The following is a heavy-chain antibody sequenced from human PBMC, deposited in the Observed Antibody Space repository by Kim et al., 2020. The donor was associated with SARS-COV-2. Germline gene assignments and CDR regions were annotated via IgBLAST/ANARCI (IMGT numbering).Heavy chain of an antibody. V-gene: IGHV3-15*01. J-gene: IGHJ4*02. D-gene: IGHD1-26*01. CDR2: TT. Sequence: TTDYAATVKGRFTISRDDSKNTLYLQMNSLKTEDTAVYYCTTGGSSDFDYRGQGTLVTVSS. CDR3: TTGGSSDFDY.